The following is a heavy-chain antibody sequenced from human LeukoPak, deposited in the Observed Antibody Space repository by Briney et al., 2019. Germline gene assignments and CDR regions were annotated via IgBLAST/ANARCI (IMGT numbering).Heavy chain of an antibody. CDR3: AKNLIPYGDYDYYYYGMDV. CDR1: GFTFSSYG. Sequence: GGSLRLSCAASGFTFSSYGMHWVRQAPGKGLEWVAVLSYDGSNKYYADSVKGRFTISRDNSKDTLYLQMNSLRAEDTAVYYCAKNLIPYGDYDYYYYGMDVWGQGTTVTVSS. J-gene: IGHJ6*02. D-gene: IGHD4-17*01. V-gene: IGHV3-30*18. CDR2: LSYDGSNK.